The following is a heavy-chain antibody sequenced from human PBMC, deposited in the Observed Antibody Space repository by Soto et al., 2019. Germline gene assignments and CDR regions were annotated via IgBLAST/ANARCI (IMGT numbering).Heavy chain of an antibody. V-gene: IGHV4-59*12. CDR3: ARDKITGLFDY. CDR1: GGSISSYY. CDR2: ISNSGRT. D-gene: IGHD2-8*02. Sequence: TLSLTCSVSGGSISSYYWTWIRQPPGKGLEYIGYISNSGRTNYNPSLKSRVTISVDTSKNQFSLKLTSVTAADTAVYYCARDKITGLFDYWGQGTLVTVSS. J-gene: IGHJ4*02.